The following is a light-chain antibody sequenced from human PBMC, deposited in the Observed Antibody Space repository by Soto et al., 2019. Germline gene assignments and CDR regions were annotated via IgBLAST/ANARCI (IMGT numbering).Light chain of an antibody. Sequence: DIQMTQSPSSLSATVGDRITITCRTSQSIASYLNWFQQKPGKAPKLLIYTSSSLQSGVPSRFSGSGSGTNFTFTISSLQPEDFASYYCQQSYSHPPTFGPGTKVDIK. CDR2: TSS. CDR3: QQSYSHPPT. CDR1: QSIASY. V-gene: IGKV1-39*01. J-gene: IGKJ3*01.